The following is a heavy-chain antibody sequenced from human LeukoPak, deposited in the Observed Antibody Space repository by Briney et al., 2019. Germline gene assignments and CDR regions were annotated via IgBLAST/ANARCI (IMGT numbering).Heavy chain of an antibody. CDR2: IYSGGST. CDR3: AKARDWGSNWDFDL. D-gene: IGHD7-27*01. J-gene: IGHJ2*01. CDR1: GFTVSSNY. Sequence: GGSLRLSCAASGFTVSSNYMSWVRQAPGKGLEWVSVIYSGGSTYYADSVKGRFTISRDNSKNTLYLQMNSLRAEDTAVYYCAKARDWGSNWDFDLWGRGTLVTVSS. V-gene: IGHV3-53*01.